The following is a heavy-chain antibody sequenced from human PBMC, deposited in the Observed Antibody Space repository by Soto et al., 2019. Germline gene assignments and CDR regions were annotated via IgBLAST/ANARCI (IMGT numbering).Heavy chain of an antibody. Sequence: SQPLSLPCAISGDSVSSNTAAWNWIRQSPSRGLEWLGRTYYRSKWYNDYAVSVKSRITINPDTSKNQFSLHLNSVTPEDTALYYCVRDVGFELEYWGLGTRVTVS. V-gene: IGHV6-1*01. CDR1: GDSVSSNTAA. CDR3: VRDVGFELEY. J-gene: IGHJ4*02. CDR2: TYYRSKWYN. D-gene: IGHD1-26*01.